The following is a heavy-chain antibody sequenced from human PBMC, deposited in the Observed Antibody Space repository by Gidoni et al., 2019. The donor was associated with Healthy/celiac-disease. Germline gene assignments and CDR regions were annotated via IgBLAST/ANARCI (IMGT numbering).Heavy chain of an antibody. D-gene: IGHD2-15*01. Sequence: EVQLLESGGGLVQPGGSLRLSCAASGFTFSIDALSWVRRAPGKGLEWVSACRGSGGSTYYADSVKGRFTISRDNSKNTLYLQMNSLRAEDTAVYYCANNLRYCSGGSCYESWFDPWGQGTLVTVSS. J-gene: IGHJ5*02. CDR2: CRGSGGST. CDR1: GFTFSIDA. V-gene: IGHV3-23*01. CDR3: ANNLRYCSGGSCYESWFDP.